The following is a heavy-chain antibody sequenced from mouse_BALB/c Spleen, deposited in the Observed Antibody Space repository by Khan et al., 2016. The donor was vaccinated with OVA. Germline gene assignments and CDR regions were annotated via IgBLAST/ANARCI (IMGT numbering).Heavy chain of an antibody. CDR3: ARDYGSLYWFFDV. CDR1: GISITSGNYR. D-gene: IGHD1-1*01. V-gene: IGHV3-5*02. Sequence: EVQLQESGPGLVKPSQTVSLTCTVTGISITSGNYRWSWIRQFPGNKLEWIGNIYYSGTVTYNPSLTSRTTITRDNSKNQFFLEMNALTAEDTATYDCARDYGSLYWFFDVWGAGTTVTVSS. CDR2: IYYSGTV. J-gene: IGHJ1*01.